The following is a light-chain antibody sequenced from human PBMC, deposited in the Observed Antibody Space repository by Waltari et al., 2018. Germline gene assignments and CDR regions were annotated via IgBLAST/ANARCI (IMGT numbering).Light chain of an antibody. Sequence: DIQMTQSPFTLSASVGDRVTLTCRASQSSSSLCAWYKQRPGTAPKLPIYDAYSLKSGVPSRFSGSGFGTAFTLTISSLQPDDFATYYCQQYNSSSGTFGQGTEVEIK. J-gene: IGKJ1*01. CDR2: DAY. CDR3: QQYNSSSGT. CDR1: QSSSSL. V-gene: IGKV1-5*01.